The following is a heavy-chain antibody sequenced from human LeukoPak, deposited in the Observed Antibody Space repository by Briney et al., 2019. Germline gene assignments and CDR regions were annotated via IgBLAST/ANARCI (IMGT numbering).Heavy chain of an antibody. Sequence: GESLKISCKGSGYTFTNYWIGWVRQMPGKGLEWLGIIYPGDSETRYSPSFQGQVTISADKFISTAYLQWTSLKASDTGMYYCARRHRTTVLEYYFDYWGQGTLVTVSS. CDR2: IYPGDSET. V-gene: IGHV5-51*01. D-gene: IGHD2/OR15-2a*01. CDR3: ARRHRTTVLEYYFDY. CDR1: GYTFTNYW. J-gene: IGHJ4*02.